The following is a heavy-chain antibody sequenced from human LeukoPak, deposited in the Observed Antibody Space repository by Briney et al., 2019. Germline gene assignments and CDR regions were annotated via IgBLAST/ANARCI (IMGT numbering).Heavy chain of an antibody. V-gene: IGHV3-21*01. CDR1: GFTFSSYS. D-gene: IGHD1-26*01. CDR3: ARAYSERYGLGYYYMDV. J-gene: IGHJ6*03. Sequence: GRSLRLSCAASGFTFSSYSMNWVRQAPGKGLEWVSSISSSSSYIYYADSVKGRFTISRDNAKKSLYLQMNSLRVEDTAVYYCARAYSERYGLGYYYMDVWGKGTTVTVSS. CDR2: ISSSSSYI.